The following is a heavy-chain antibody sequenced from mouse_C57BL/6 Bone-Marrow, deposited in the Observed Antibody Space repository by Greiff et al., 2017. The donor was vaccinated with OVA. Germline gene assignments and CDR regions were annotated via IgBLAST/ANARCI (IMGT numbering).Heavy chain of an antibody. D-gene: IGHD1-1*01. CDR3: LYGSSYGSYFDY. CDR2: IDPANGNT. CDR1: GFNIKNTY. V-gene: IGHV14-3*01. J-gene: IGHJ2*01. Sequence: EVKLVESVAELVRPGASVKLSCTASGFNIKNTYMHWVKQRPEQGLEWIGRIDPANGNTKYAPKFQGKATITADTSSNTAYLQLSSLTSEDTAIYYCLYGSSYGSYFDYWGQGTTLTVSS.